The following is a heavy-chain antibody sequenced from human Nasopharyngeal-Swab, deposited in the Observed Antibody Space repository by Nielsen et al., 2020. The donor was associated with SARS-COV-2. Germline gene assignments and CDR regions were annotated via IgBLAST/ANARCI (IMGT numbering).Heavy chain of an antibody. CDR2: INHSGST. J-gene: IGHJ3*02. CDR3: ARGRLRRYYDYVWGAYRSDVFDI. V-gene: IGHV4-34*01. Sequence: PGKGLEWIGEINHSGSTNYNPSLKSRVTISLGTSKNQFSLKLTSVTAADTAVYYCARGRLRRYYDYVWGAYRSDVFDIWGQGTMVTVSS. D-gene: IGHD3-16*02.